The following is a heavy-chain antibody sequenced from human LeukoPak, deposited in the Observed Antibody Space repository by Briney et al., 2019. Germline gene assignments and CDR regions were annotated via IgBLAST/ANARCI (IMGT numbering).Heavy chain of an antibody. CDR3: ARGLFLSGYLDAFDM. CDR1: GFTVSNMY. Sequence: PGGSLRLSCAASGFTVSNMYMTWVRQTPGKGLEWVSLIYSDGRTSYADSVKGRCTISRDNSKNTLDLQVNSLRVEDTAVYYCARGLFLSGYLDAFDMWGQGTVVTVSS. J-gene: IGHJ3*02. V-gene: IGHV3-53*01. CDR2: IYSDGRT. D-gene: IGHD3-22*01.